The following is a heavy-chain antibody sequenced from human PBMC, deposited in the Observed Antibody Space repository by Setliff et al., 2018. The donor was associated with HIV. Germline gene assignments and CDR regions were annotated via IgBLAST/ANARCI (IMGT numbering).Heavy chain of an antibody. V-gene: IGHV4-59*11. CDR2: IYYSGNT. J-gene: IGHJ3*02. Sequence: TSETLSLTCTVSGGSISSHYWSWIRQPPDKGLEWIGYIYYSGNTNYNPSLKSRVTISVDTSKNQFSLKVSSVTSADTAVYYCARVFGLVDGYKLGDAFDIWAQGTMVTVSS. CDR1: GGSISSHY. CDR3: ARVFGLVDGYKLGDAFDI. D-gene: IGHD5-12*01.